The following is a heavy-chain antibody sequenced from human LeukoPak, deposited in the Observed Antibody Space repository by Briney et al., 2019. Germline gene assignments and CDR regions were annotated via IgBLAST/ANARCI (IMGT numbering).Heavy chain of an antibody. CDR3: ARASRGINWFDY. V-gene: IGHV3-74*01. D-gene: IGHD3-10*01. CDR2: IHSDGSST. J-gene: IGHJ4*02. CDR1: GFTFSSYL. Sequence: GGSLRLSCAASGFTFSSYLMHWVRQAPGKWLVWISRIHSDGSSTNYADSVKGRFTISRDNAKNTLYLQMNSLRAEDTAVYYCARASRGINWFDYWGQGTLVTVSS.